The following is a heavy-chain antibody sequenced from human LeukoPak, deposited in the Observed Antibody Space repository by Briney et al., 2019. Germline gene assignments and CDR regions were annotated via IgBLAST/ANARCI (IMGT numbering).Heavy chain of an antibody. J-gene: IGHJ4*02. Sequence: GASVKVSCKASGYTFSSYAMSWVRQAPGKGLEWVSAISGSGGSTYYADSVKGRFTISRDNSKNTLYLQMNSLRAEDTAVYYCAKTPRGVPYYFDYWGQGTLVTVSS. D-gene: IGHD3-10*01. V-gene: IGHV3-23*01. CDR3: AKTPRGVPYYFDY. CDR1: GYTFSSYA. CDR2: ISGSGGST.